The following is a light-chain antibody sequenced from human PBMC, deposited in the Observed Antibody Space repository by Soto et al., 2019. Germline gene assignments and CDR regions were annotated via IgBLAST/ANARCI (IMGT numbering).Light chain of an antibody. CDR3: LQDYNYPWT. CDR2: AAS. V-gene: IGKV1-6*01. CDR1: QAIRND. J-gene: IGKJ1*01. Sequence: IQMTQSPSTLSGSVGDRVTITCRASQAIRNDLNWYQQKPGKAPKLLIYAASSLESGVPSRFSGSGSGTDFTLTISSLQPEDFATYYCLQDYNYPWTFGQGTKVDIK.